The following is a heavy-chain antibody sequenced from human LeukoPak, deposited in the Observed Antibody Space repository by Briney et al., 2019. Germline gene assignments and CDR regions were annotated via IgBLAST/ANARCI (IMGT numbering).Heavy chain of an antibody. CDR1: GYTLTNYA. Sequence: GASVKVSCKAAGYTLTNYAISWVRQAPGQGLEWIGWISAYNGNTNYTQKLQGRVTMTTDTSTSTAYMELRSLRSDDTAVYYCASTHYDSSGYQEYFQHWGQGTLVTVSS. CDR2: ISAYNGNT. V-gene: IGHV1-18*01. J-gene: IGHJ1*01. CDR3: ASTHYDSSGYQEYFQH. D-gene: IGHD3-22*01.